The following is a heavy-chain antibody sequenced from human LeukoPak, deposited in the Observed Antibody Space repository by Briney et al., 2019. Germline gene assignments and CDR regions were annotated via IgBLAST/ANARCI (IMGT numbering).Heavy chain of an antibody. J-gene: IGHJ4*02. D-gene: IGHD5-18*01. CDR2: ISASGGGT. V-gene: IGHV3-23*01. Sequence: GGSLRLSCAASGFTFSNAWMSWVRQAPGKGLEWVSLISASGGGTYSADSVKGRFTISRDNSKNTLYLQMNSLRVEDTAVYYCTKGDRYSYVYSFDYWGQGTLVTVSS. CDR1: GFTFSNAW. CDR3: TKGDRYSYVYSFDY.